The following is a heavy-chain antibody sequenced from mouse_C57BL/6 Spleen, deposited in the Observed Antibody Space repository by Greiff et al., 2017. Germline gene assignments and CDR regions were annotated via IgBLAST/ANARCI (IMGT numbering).Heavy chain of an antibody. J-gene: IGHJ4*01. Sequence: QVQLQQPGAELVKPGASVKLSCKASGYTFTSYWMQWVKQRPGQGLEWIGEIDPSDSYTNYNQKFKGKATLTVDTSSSTAYMQLSSLTSDDSAVYYCARRGELGYYAMDYWGQGTSVTVSS. CDR1: GYTFTSYW. D-gene: IGHD4-1*01. CDR3: ARRGELGYYAMDY. V-gene: IGHV1-50*01. CDR2: IDPSDSYT.